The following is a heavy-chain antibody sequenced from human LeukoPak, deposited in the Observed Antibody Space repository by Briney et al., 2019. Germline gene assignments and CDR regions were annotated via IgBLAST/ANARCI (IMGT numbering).Heavy chain of an antibody. CDR3: ARGAVSRWNYGMDV. CDR1: GGSFSGYY. J-gene: IGHJ6*02. CDR2: INHSGST. V-gene: IGHV4-34*01. D-gene: IGHD4-23*01. Sequence: SETPSLTCAVYGGSFSGYYWSWIRQPPGKGLEWIGEINHSGSTNYNPSLKSRVTISVDTSKNQFSLKLSSVTAADTAVYYCARGAVSRWNYGMDVWGQGTTVTVSS.